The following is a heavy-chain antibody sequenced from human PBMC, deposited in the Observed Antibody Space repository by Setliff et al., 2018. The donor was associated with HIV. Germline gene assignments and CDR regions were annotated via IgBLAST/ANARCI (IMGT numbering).Heavy chain of an antibody. CDR1: GFSFSNSW. CDR2: ISPDGSEK. Sequence: PGGSLRLSCAASGFSFSNSWMTWVRQAPGKGLEWVATISPDGSEKSLVDSVMGRFTISRDNAKNSLFLQMNSLRVDDTALYYCASLAGWGQGTLVTVSS. V-gene: IGHV3-7*03. CDR3: ASLAG. J-gene: IGHJ4*02.